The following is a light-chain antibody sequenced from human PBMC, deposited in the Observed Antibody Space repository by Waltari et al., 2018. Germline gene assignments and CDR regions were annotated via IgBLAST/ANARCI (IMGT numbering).Light chain of an antibody. CDR2: KAN. CDR3: ALYMGSGIWV. CDR1: RAYPSTSSS. Sequence: NAVIQEPSMSVSPAGTGTPTFAFSRAYPSTSSSATWYQQTPGQAPRTLVYKANARSSGVPDRFSGSILGNTAALTITGAQADDESDYYCALYMGSGIWVFGGGTRLTVL. J-gene: IGLJ3*02. V-gene: IGLV8-61*01.